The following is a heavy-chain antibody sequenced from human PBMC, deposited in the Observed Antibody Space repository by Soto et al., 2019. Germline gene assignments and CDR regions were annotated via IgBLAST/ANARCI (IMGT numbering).Heavy chain of an antibody. V-gene: IGHV3-30-3*01. CDR2: VSYDGSNQ. Sequence: QVQLVESGGGVVQPGRSLRLSCAGSGFIFNRFAMHWVRQAPGRGLQWVAVVSYDGSNQYYADSVKGRFSISKDNSREMLFFQMNSLRSDDTGLYFCARHTGHGLDVWGQGTTVTVSS. D-gene: IGHD5-18*01. CDR3: ARHTGHGLDV. J-gene: IGHJ6*02. CDR1: GFIFNRFA.